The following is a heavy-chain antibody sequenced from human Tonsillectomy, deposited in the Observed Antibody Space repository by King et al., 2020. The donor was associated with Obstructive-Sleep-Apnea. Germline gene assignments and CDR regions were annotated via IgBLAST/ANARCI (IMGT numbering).Heavy chain of an antibody. Sequence: VQLQESGPGLVKPSETLSLSCTVSGGSISTYYWSWIRHPPGKGLEGIGEIYYSGKVNYNTSLESRVTIAIETSKNQFSLKLSSVTAAGTAVYYCAREISGDEGGYFDYWGQGTLVTVSS. J-gene: IGHJ4*02. V-gene: IGHV4-59*01. CDR2: IYYSGKV. CDR3: AREISGDEGGYFDY. D-gene: IGHD7-27*01. CDR1: GGSISTYY.